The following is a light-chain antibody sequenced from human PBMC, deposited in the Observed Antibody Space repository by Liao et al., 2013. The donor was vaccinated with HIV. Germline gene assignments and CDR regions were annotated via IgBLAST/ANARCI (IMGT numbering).Light chain of an antibody. CDR3: QAWDSSTAFV. Sequence: SYELTQPPSVSVSPGQTARITCSGDALPKQYACWYQQKPGQSPVLVIYQDSKRPSGIPERFSGSNSGNTATLTISGTRAMDEADYYCQAWDSSTAFVFGTGTKVTVL. J-gene: IGLJ1*01. CDR1: ALPKQY. CDR2: QDS. V-gene: IGLV3-1*01.